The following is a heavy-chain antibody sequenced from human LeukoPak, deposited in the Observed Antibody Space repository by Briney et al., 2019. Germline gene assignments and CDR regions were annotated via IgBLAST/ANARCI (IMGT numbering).Heavy chain of an antibody. D-gene: IGHD2-2*01. CDR1: GGSISSYY. CDR3: ASTNCSSASCYGANWFDP. V-gene: IGHV4-59*06. Sequence: KPSETLSLTCTVSGGSISSYYWSWIRQPPGKGREWIGYFYYSGHTFHYNPSLKSRVNISVDTSKDQFSLRLSSVTAVDTAVYYCASTNCSSASCYGANWFDPWGQGTLVTVSS. CDR2: FYYSGHT. J-gene: IGHJ5*02.